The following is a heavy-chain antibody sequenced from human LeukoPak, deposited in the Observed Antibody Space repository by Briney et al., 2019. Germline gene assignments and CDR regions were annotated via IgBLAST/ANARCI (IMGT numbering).Heavy chain of an antibody. CDR2: ISYDGSNK. CDR3: ASPYDFWSGYYDEDYYYYYGMDV. D-gene: IGHD3-3*01. CDR1: GFTFSSYA. V-gene: IGHV3-30*04. Sequence: GGSLRLPCAASGFTFSSYAMHWVRQAPGKGLEWVAVISYDGSNKYYEDSVKGRFTISRDNSKHTLYLQMNSLTAEDTAVYYCASPYDFWSGYYDEDYYYYYGMDVWGQGTTVTVSS. J-gene: IGHJ6*02.